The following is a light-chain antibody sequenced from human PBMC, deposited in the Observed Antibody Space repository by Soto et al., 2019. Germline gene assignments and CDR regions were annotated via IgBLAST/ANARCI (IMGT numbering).Light chain of an antibody. CDR3: QSYDSSLRVV. CDR1: SSNIGAGYD. Sequence: QSVLTQPPSVSGAPGERVTISCTGSSSNIGAGYDVHWYQQLPGTAPKLLIYGNSNRPSGVPDRFSGSKSGTSASLAITGLQAKDEADYYCQSYDSSLRVVFGGGTKL. CDR2: GNS. V-gene: IGLV1-40*01. J-gene: IGLJ2*01.